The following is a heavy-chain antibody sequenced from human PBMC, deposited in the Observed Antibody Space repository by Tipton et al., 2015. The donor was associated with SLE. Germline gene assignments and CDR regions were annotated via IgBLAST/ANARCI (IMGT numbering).Heavy chain of an antibody. CDR1: GGSFSGYY. V-gene: IGHV4-34*01. J-gene: IGHJ5*01. CDR3: ARAPSGGSSIAARPNWFDA. CDR2: LNHSGST. D-gene: IGHD6-6*01. Sequence: TLSLTCAVYGGSFSGYYWSWIRQPPGKGLEWIGELNHSGSTNYNPSLKSRVTISVDTSKNQFSLKLSSVTAADTAVYYCARAPSGGSSIAARPNWFDAWGQGTVVTVSS.